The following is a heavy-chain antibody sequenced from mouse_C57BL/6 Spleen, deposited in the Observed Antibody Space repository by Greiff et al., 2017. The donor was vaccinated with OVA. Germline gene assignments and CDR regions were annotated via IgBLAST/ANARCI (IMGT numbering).Heavy chain of an antibody. CDR2: IYPGSGST. CDR3: ARRWGAYDGCYYWFAY. V-gene: IGHV1-55*01. D-gene: IGHD2-3*01. Sequence: QVQLQQPGAELVKPGASVKMSCKASGYTFTSYWITWVKQRPGQGLEWIGDIYPGSGSTNYNEKFKSKATLTVDTSSSTAYMQLSSLTSEDSAVYYCARRWGAYDGCYYWFAYWGQGTLVTVSA. CDR1: GYTFTSYW. J-gene: IGHJ3*01.